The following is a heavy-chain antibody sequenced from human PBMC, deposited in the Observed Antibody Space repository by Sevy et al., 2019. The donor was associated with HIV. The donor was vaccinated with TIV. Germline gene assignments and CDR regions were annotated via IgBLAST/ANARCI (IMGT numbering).Heavy chain of an antibody. D-gene: IGHD2-21*02. CDR2: IKKDGSEN. V-gene: IGHV3-7*01. CDR1: GFTFSNFW. J-gene: IGHJ4*02. Sequence: GGSLRLSCAASGFTFSNFWMCWVRQAPGKGLEFVANIKKDGSENFYADSVKGRFTISRDNAKNSLFLQMNNLRVEETAVYYCARDHPSTAPFDYWGQGTLVTVSS. CDR3: ARDHPSTAPFDY.